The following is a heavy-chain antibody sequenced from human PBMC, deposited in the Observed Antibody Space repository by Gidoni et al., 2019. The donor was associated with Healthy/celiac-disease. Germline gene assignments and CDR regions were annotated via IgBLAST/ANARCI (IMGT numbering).Heavy chain of an antibody. D-gene: IGHD4-17*01. CDR2: IYYSGST. Sequence: QVQLQESGPGLVQPSETLSLPCTVSGCSLSRYYWSWIRQPPGKGLEWIGYIYYSGSTNYNPSLKSRVTISVDTSKNQFSLKLSSVTAADTAVYYCARVTVGPDYGYWYFDLWGRGTLVTVSS. V-gene: IGHV4-59*01. CDR1: GCSLSRYY. CDR3: ARVTVGPDYGYWYFDL. J-gene: IGHJ2*01.